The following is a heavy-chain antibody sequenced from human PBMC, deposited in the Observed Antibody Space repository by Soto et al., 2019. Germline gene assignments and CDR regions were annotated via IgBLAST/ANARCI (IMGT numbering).Heavy chain of an antibody. CDR2: ISYDGSNK. V-gene: IGHV3-30*18. Sequence: QVQLVESGGGVVQPGRSLRLSCAASGFTFSNYGMHWVRQAPGKGLEWVAVISYDGSNKYHADSVKGRFTISRDNSKNTLYIQMNSLRAEYTAGYYLAKVGFSGSSTYYYYGGMDVWGQGTTVTVSS. CDR3: AKVGFSGSSTYYYYGGMDV. CDR1: GFTFSNYG. J-gene: IGHJ6*02. D-gene: IGHD1-26*01.